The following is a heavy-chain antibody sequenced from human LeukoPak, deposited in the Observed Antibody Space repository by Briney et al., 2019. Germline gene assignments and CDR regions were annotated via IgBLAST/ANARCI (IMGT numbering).Heavy chain of an antibody. CDR2: ISGSGGST. CDR3: AKLGSHFWSGYVDY. CDR1: GFTFSSYA. D-gene: IGHD3-3*01. J-gene: IGHJ4*02. V-gene: IGHV3-23*01. Sequence: SGGSLRLSCAASGFTFSSYAMTWVRQAPGKGLEWVSAISGSGGSTYYADSVKGRFTISRDNSKNTLYLQMNSLRAEDTAVYYCAKLGSHFWSGYVDYWGQGTLVTVSS.